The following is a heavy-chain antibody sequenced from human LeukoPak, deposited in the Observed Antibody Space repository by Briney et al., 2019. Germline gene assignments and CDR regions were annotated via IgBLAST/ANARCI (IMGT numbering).Heavy chain of an antibody. J-gene: IGHJ3*02. V-gene: IGHV4-31*11. CDR3: ARVGVVVAGAFDI. CDR2: IYYSGST. Sequence: SETLSLTCAVYGGSFSGYYWSWIRQHPGKGLEWIGYIYYSGSTYYNPSLKSRVTISVDTSKNQFSLKLSSVTAADTAVYYCARVGVVVAGAFDIWGQGTMVTVSS. CDR1: GGSFSGYY. D-gene: IGHD2-15*01.